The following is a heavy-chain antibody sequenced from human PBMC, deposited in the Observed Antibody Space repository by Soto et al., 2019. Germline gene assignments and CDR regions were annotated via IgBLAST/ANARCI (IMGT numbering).Heavy chain of an antibody. CDR1: GGSFSGYY. CDR3: ARGYGRNFDY. J-gene: IGHJ4*02. V-gene: IGHV4-34*01. Sequence: QVQLQQGGAGLLKPSETLSLTCAVYGGSFSGYYWSWSRQPPGKGLEWIGEVNHSGSTNYNPSLKSRVTISVDTSKNQFSLKLSSVTAADTAVYSCARGYGRNFDYWGQGTLVTVSS. D-gene: IGHD3-10*01. CDR2: VNHSGST.